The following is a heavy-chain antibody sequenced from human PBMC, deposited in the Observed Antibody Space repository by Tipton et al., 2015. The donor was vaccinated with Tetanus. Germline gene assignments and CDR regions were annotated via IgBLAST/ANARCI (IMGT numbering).Heavy chain of an antibody. V-gene: IGHV4-4*07. Sequence: TLSLTCTVSGGSIISYYWSWIRQPAGKGLEWIGRVYSSGSTHYNPSLKSRVTMSLDTSKKQFSLSLNSVTAADTAVYYCARENGGYDYYYYYGMDVWGQGTTVTVSS. CDR1: GGSIISYY. CDR3: ARENGGYDYYYYYGMDV. CDR2: VYSSGST. D-gene: IGHD5-12*01. J-gene: IGHJ6*02.